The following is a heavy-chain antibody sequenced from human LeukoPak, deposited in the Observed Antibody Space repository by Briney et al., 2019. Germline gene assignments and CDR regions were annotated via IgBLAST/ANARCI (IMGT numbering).Heavy chain of an antibody. J-gene: IGHJ4*02. V-gene: IGHV3-7*01. Sequence: PGGSLRLSCAASGFTFSSYWMSWVRQAPGKGLEWVANIEQDGSEKYYVDSVKGRFTISRDNAKNSLYLQMNSLRAEDTAVYYCARDTGAESLEWLFGEVFDYWGQGTLVTVSS. CDR1: GFTFSSYW. CDR3: ARDTGAESLEWLFGEVFDY. D-gene: IGHD3-3*01. CDR2: IEQDGSEK.